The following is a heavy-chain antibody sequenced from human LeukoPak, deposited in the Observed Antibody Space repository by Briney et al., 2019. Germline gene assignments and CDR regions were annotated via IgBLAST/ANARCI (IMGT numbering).Heavy chain of an antibody. J-gene: IGHJ4*02. Sequence: ASVTVSCKASGYTFTNYAMHWVRQAPGQRLEWMGWINAGNGNTKYSQKFQGRVTITRDTSASTAYMELSSLRSEDTAVYYCARVTEDGYTSHWGQGTLVTVSS. CDR1: GYTFTNYA. V-gene: IGHV1-3*01. CDR2: INAGNGNT. CDR3: ARVTEDGYTSH. D-gene: IGHD5-24*01.